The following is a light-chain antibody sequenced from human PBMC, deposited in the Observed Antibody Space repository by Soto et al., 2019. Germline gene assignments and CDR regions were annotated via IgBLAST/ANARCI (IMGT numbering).Light chain of an antibody. CDR2: AVF. J-gene: IGLJ3*02. CDR3: SSYAESDSWV. CDR1: SSDIGGHNY. Sequence: QSVLTQPRSVSGSPGQSVTISCTGTSSDIGGHNYVSWYQQHPGKAPKLIIYAVFKRPSGVPDRFSGSKSGYMASLTISGLQAEDEADYYCSSYAESDSWVFGGGTKLTVL. V-gene: IGLV2-11*01.